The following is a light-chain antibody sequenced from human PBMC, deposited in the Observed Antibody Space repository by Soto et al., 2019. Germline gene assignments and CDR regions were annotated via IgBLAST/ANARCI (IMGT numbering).Light chain of an antibody. CDR1: SSDVGAYNY. CDR3: SSYTTNSTRV. V-gene: IGLV2-14*01. CDR2: EVS. Sequence: QSALTQPASVSGSPGQSITISCTGTSSDVGAYNYVSWYQQHPGKAPKFMIYEVSNRPSGISNRFSGSRSGNTASLTISGLQAEDEAEYYCSSYTTNSTRVFGTGTKLTVL. J-gene: IGLJ1*01.